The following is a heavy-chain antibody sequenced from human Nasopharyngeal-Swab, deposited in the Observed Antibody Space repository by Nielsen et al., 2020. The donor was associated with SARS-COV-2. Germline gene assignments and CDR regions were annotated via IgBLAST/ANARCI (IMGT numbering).Heavy chain of an antibody. Sequence: VRQAPGKGLEWVANIKQDGSEKYYVDSVKGRFTISRDNAKNSLYLQMNSLRAEDTAVYYCPRAGHSSGYYFYYYYGMDVWGQGTTVTVSS. V-gene: IGHV3-7*01. D-gene: IGHD3-22*01. J-gene: IGHJ6*02. CDR3: PRAGHSSGYYFYYYYGMDV. CDR2: IKQDGSEK.